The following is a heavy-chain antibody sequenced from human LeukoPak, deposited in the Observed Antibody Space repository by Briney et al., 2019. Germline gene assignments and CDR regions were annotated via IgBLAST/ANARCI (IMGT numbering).Heavy chain of an antibody. D-gene: IGHD1-26*01. V-gene: IGHV4-4*02. CDR2: IYHSGST. CDR1: GGSISSSNW. Sequence: PSGTPSLTCAVSGGSISSSNWWSWVRQPPGKGLEWIGEIYHSGSTNYNPSLKSRVTISLDKSKNQFSLKLSSVTAADTAVYYCARGPGSHFDYWGQGTLVTVSS. J-gene: IGHJ4*02. CDR3: ARGPGSHFDY.